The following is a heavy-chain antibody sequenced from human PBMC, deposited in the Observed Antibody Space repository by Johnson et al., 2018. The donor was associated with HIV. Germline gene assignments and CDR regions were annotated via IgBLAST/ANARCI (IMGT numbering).Heavy chain of an antibody. V-gene: IGHV3-9*01. D-gene: IGHD2-15*01. J-gene: IGHJ3*02. CDR2: ISWNSGSI. CDR1: GFTFDDYA. CDR3: TTPGDRWYTLVGEAAFDI. Sequence: VQLVESGGVVVQPGGSLRLSCAASGFTFDDYAMHWVRQAPGKGLEWVSGISWNSGSIGYADSVKGRFTISRDNSKNTLYLQMNGLKTDDTAVYYCTTPGDRWYTLVGEAAFDIWGQGTMVTVSS.